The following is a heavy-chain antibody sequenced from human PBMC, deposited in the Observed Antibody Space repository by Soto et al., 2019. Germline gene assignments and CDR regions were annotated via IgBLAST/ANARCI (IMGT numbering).Heavy chain of an antibody. V-gene: IGHV4-39*01. D-gene: IGHD3-3*01. Sequence: SETLSLTCAVSGGSISSSSYYWGWIRQPPGKGLEWIGNVYYSGATYYNPSLKSRITISIDTSNNQFSLKLTSVTAADTAVYYCARLGGYYQALDHWSQGTLVTVSS. CDR2: VYYSGAT. CDR1: GGSISSSSYY. CDR3: ARLGGYYQALDH. J-gene: IGHJ4*02.